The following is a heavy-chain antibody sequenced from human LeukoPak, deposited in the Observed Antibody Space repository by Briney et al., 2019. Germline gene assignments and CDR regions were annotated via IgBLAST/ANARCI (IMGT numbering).Heavy chain of an antibody. CDR3: ARRIAASATGGNFDL. J-gene: IGHJ2*01. D-gene: IGHD6-6*01. Sequence: PGGSLRLSCAASGFTFSSYWMSWVRQAPGKGLEWVANIKQEGSEKSYVDSVKGRFTISRDNAKNSLYLQMSSLRAEDTAVYYCARRIAASATGGNFDLWGRGTLVTVSS. CDR1: GFTFSSYW. CDR2: IKQEGSEK. V-gene: IGHV3-7*03.